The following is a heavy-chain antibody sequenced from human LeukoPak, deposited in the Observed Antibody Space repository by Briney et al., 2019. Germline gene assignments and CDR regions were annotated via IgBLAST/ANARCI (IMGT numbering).Heavy chain of an antibody. D-gene: IGHD5-18*01. CDR2: INPSGGST. Sequence: ASVKVSCKASGYTFTSYYMHWVRQAPGQGLEWMGIINPSGGSTSYAQKFQGRVTMTRDMSTSTVYMELSSLRSEDTAVYYCARDTPSVDTVGGYYYYYMDVWGKGTTVTVSS. CDR3: ARDTPSVDTVGGYYYYYMDV. CDR1: GYTFTSYY. J-gene: IGHJ6*03. V-gene: IGHV1-46*01.